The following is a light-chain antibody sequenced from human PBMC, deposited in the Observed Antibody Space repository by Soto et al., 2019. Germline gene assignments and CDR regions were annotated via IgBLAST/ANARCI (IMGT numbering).Light chain of an antibody. J-gene: IGKJ4*01. V-gene: IGKV3-15*01. CDR2: SAS. CDR3: QQFNNWPLT. Sequence: EIVTTQSPATLSVSPGERATLSCRASQSVSSNLAWYQQKPGQAPRLLIYSASTRATGIPARFSGSGSGTEFTLTISSLQSEDFAVYYCQQFNNWPLTFGGGTKVDIK. CDR1: QSVSSN.